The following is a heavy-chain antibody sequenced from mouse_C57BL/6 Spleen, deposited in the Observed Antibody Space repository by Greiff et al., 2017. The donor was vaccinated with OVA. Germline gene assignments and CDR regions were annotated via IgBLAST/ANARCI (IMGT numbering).Heavy chain of an antibody. J-gene: IGHJ2*01. CDR1: GYAFSSSW. CDR3: ARSGYDYDREYYFDY. D-gene: IGHD2-4*01. V-gene: IGHV1-82*01. CDR2: IYPGDGDT. Sequence: QVQLQQSGPELVKPGASVKISCKASGYAFSSSWMNWVKQRPGKGLEWIGRIYPGDGDTNYNGKFKGKATLTADKSSSTAYMQLSSLTSEDSAVYFCARSGYDYDREYYFDYWGQGTTLTVSS.